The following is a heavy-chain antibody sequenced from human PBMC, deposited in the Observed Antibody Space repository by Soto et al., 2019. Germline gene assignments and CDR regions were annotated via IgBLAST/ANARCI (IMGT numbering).Heavy chain of an antibody. J-gene: IGHJ5*02. CDR2: IYYSGTT. Sequence: TSETLSLTCTVSGGSTRNYFWSWIRQPPGKGLEWIGCIYYSGTTNYNSSLKSRVTISLDTSKNQFSLRLRSVTAADTAVYYCARYVNPYDTDVWFDPWGQGTLVTVSS. D-gene: IGHD3-9*01. CDR1: GGSTRNYF. V-gene: IGHV4-59*01. CDR3: ARYVNPYDTDVWFDP.